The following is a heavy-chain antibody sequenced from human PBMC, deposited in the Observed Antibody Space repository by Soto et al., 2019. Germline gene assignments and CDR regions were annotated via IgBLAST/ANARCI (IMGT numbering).Heavy chain of an antibody. J-gene: IGHJ6*02. Sequence: PGGSLRLSCAASGFIFSSYAMTWVRQAPGKGLEWVSVISGSGGSTYYADSVKGRFTISRDNSKNTLYLQMNSLRAEDTAVYYCAREGYYGSGSYPPDSSYNDMDAWGQENTLTISS. CDR2: ISGSGGST. CDR3: AREGYYGSGSYPPDSSYNDMDA. D-gene: IGHD3-10*01. V-gene: IGHV3-23*01. CDR1: GFIFSSYA.